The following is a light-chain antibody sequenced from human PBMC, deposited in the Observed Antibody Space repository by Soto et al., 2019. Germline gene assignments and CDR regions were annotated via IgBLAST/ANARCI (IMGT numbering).Light chain of an antibody. CDR1: QTVSGNY. J-gene: IGKJ1*01. CDR2: SAS. CDR3: HQRQSWPRT. Sequence: EILLTQSPDTLSLSPGDRATLSCRASQTVSGNYLAWYHQKTGQAPRLLIHSASSRATGIPDRFSASGTGTDFTLTISDVQPEDFEVYYCHQRQSWPRTFGQGTKVDIK. V-gene: IGKV3D-20*02.